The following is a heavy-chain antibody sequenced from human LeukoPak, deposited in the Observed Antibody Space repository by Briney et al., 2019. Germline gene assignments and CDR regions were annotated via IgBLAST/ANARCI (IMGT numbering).Heavy chain of an antibody. D-gene: IGHD2-15*01. CDR1: GAPITASNHY. CDR2: IYYSGHT. Sequence: SETLSLACTVSGAPITASNHYWGWIRQTPGKTLEWIANIYYSGHTLYNPSLKSRALISVDTSSNQFSLRLTSVTAADTAVYYSAAPSGPTHYSPVDFWGQGTSVSGSS. V-gene: IGHV4-39*01. CDR3: AAPSGPTHYSPVDF. J-gene: IGHJ4*02.